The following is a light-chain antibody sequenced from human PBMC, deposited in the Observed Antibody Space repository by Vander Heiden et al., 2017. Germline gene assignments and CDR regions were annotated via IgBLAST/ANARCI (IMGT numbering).Light chain of an antibody. V-gene: IGKV3-15*01. CDR2: AAS. CDR3: QQYNNWPPIT. CDR1: RSVSSS. J-gene: IGKJ5*01. Sequence: EIVMPQSPATLSVSPGERATLSCRASRSVSSSLAWYQQKPGQAPRLLIYAASTRATGIPARFSGSGSGTEFTLTISSLQSEDFAVYYCQQYNNWPPITFGQGTRLEIK.